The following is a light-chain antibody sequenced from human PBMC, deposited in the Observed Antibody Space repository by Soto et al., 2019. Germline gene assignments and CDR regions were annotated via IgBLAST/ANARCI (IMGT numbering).Light chain of an antibody. Sequence: QSALTQPASVSGSPGQSITISCTGTSSDVGGYNYVYWYQQHPGKAPKLMIYEVSNRPSGVSNRFSGSKSGNTASLTISGLQAEDEADYYCSSYTSSNTPVVFGGGTKVTVL. CDR3: SSYTSSNTPVV. CDR2: EVS. V-gene: IGLV2-14*01. J-gene: IGLJ2*01. CDR1: SSDVGGYNY.